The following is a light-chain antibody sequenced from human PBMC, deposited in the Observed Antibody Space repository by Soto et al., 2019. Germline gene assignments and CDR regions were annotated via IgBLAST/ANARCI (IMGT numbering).Light chain of an antibody. CDR1: SSNIGAGYD. Sequence: QSVLTQPPSVSGAPGQRVTISCTGSSSNIGAGYDVHWYQQLPGTAPKLLIYGNSNRPSGIPDRFSGSKSGTSATLGITGLQTGDEADYYCGTWDSSLSVVLFGGGTKLTVL. J-gene: IGLJ2*01. CDR3: GTWDSSLSVVL. CDR2: GNS. V-gene: IGLV1-40*01.